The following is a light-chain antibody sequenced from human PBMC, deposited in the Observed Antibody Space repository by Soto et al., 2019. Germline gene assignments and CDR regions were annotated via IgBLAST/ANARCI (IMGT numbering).Light chain of an antibody. CDR2: DAS. CDR3: QQRSNWPT. CDR1: QSVSSN. J-gene: IGKJ1*01. Sequence: EIGMNQSPATLSVSPGERATLSCRASQSVSSNLAWYQQKPGQAPRLLIYDASNRATGIPVRFRGSGSGTDFTLTISTLEPEDFAVYYCQQRSNWPTFGQGTKVDIK. V-gene: IGKV3-11*01.